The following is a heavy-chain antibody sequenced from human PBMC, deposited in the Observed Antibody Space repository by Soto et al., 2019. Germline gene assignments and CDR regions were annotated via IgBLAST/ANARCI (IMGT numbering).Heavy chain of an antibody. D-gene: IGHD2-15*01. Sequence: EVQLVESGGGLVQPGGSLRLSCAASGFTFSSYSMNWVRQAPGKGLEWVSYISSSSSTIYYADSVKGRFTISRDNAKIYLYLQMNSLRDEDTAVYYWARSGYCSGGSCFPRYYGMDVWGQGTTLTVSS. V-gene: IGHV3-48*02. CDR3: ARSGYCSGGSCFPRYYGMDV. CDR2: ISSSSSTI. J-gene: IGHJ6*02. CDR1: GFTFSSYS.